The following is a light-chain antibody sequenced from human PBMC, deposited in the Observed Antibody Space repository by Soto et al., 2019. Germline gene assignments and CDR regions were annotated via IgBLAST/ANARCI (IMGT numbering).Light chain of an antibody. V-gene: IGLV3-21*04. Sequence: SYELTQTPSVSVAPGETARITCGGSSIGGESVHWYQQKPGQAPVLVIFYDSDRPSGIPERFSGSNFGNTATLSISRVEAGDEADYYCQIWDSGSDHVVFGGGTQLTVL. CDR2: YDS. CDR1: SIGGES. CDR3: QIWDSGSDHVV. J-gene: IGLJ2*01.